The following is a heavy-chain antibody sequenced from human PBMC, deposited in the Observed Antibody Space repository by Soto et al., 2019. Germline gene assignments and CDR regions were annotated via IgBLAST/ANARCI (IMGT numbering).Heavy chain of an antibody. CDR1: GFTFSSYA. CDR3: AKGPHSSSWYYFDY. D-gene: IGHD6-13*01. Sequence: PGGSLRLSCAASGFTFSSYAMIWVRQAPGKGLEWVSAISGSGGSTYYADSVKGRFTISRDNSKNTLYLQMNSLRAEDTAVYYCAKGPHSSSWYYFDYWGQGTLVTVSS. V-gene: IGHV3-23*01. J-gene: IGHJ4*02. CDR2: ISGSGGST.